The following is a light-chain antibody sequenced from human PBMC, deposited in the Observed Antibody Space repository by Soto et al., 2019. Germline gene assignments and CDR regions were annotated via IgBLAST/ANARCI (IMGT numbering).Light chain of an antibody. CDR1: QSLLHSNGYNY. V-gene: IGKV2-28*01. J-gene: IGKJ3*01. CDR3: IQALHTPPI. CDR2: LGS. Sequence: IVMTQSPLSLPVTPGEPASISCRSSQSLLHSNGYNYLDWYLQRPGQSPQLLIFLGSSRASGGPARFSGSGAGTPVTLKISRVAAEDVGIFYCIQALHTPPIFGPGTEVHIK.